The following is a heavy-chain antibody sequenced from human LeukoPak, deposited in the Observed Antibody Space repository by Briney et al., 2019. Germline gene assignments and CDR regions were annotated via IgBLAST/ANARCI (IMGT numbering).Heavy chain of an antibody. CDR3: AKDMGSSGWYAIRAY. D-gene: IGHD6-19*01. V-gene: IGHV3-43D*03. Sequence: GGSLRLSCAASGFTFDDYAMHWVRQAPGKGLEWVSLISWDGGSTYYADSVKGRFTISRDNSKNSLYLQMNSLRAEDTALYYCAKDMGSSGWYAIRAYWGQGTLVTVSS. J-gene: IGHJ4*02. CDR1: GFTFDDYA. CDR2: ISWDGGST.